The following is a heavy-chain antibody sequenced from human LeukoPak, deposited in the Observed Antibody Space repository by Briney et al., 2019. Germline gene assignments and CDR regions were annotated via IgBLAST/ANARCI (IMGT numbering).Heavy chain of an antibody. J-gene: IGHJ6*03. D-gene: IGHD2-2*01. CDR3: ARRGDRFCTSMNCPPHCYYYYMDV. CDR1: GFTFSDYG. CDR2: VSGKSIAI. V-gene: IGHV3-48*04. Sequence: GGSLRLSCAASGFTFSDYGMNWVRQAPGKGLEWLSFVSGKSIAIYYADSVKGRFTISRDNAKESVYLHMSSLRAEDTAVYYCARRGDRFCTSMNCPPHCYYYYMDVWGKGTTVSVSS.